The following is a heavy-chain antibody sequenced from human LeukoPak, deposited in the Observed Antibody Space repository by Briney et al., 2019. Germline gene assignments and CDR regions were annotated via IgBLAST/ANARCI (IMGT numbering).Heavy chain of an antibody. V-gene: IGHV4-59*08. D-gene: IGHD6-13*01. CDR2: IYYTGSA. J-gene: IGHJ4*02. CDR1: GAPITRYY. Sequence: SETLSLTCTVSGAPITRYYWSWIRQPPGKGLEWIGYIYYTGSANYNPSLKSRVSISVDTSKNQFSLRLSSVTAADTAVYYCARGGSSWQNDYWGQGTLVTVSS. CDR3: ARGGSSWQNDY.